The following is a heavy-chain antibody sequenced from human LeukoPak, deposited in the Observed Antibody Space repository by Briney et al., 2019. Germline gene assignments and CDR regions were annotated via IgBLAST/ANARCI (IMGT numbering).Heavy chain of an antibody. Sequence: GESLRISCKGSGYSFTSYWISWVRQMHGKGLEWMGRFDPSDSYTNYSPSFQGHVTISADKSISTAYLQWSSLKASDTAMYYCARRVGASYYYGSGSYNYWGQGTLVTVSS. CDR1: GYSFTSYW. V-gene: IGHV5-10-1*01. J-gene: IGHJ4*02. D-gene: IGHD3-10*01. CDR3: ARRVGASYYYGSGSYNY. CDR2: FDPSDSYT.